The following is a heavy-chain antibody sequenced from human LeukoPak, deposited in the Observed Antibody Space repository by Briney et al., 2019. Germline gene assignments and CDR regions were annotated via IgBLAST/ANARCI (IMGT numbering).Heavy chain of an antibody. Sequence: GGSLRLSCAASGFTFSSYAMSWVRQAPGKGLEWVAFIRYDGSNKYYADSVKGRFTISRDNSKNTLYLQMNSLRAEDTAVYYCAKDTVGYCSSTSCSGFDYWGQGTLVTVSS. J-gene: IGHJ4*02. CDR3: AKDTVGYCSSTSCSGFDY. CDR1: GFTFSSYA. D-gene: IGHD2-2*01. V-gene: IGHV3-30*02. CDR2: IRYDGSNK.